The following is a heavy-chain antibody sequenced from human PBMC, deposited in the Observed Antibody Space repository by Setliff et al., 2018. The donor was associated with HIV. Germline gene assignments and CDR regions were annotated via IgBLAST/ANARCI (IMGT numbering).Heavy chain of an antibody. CDR2: IYYSGST. Sequence: PSETLSLTCSLSGGSINDHYFSWIRQSPGKGLEWIGSIYYSGSTNYDPSLKGRVTISVDTSKDQFSLKLRSVTAADTAVYYCARYSTLTTNFDYWGQGTLVTVSS. CDR1: GGSINDHY. V-gene: IGHV4-59*11. J-gene: IGHJ4*02. CDR3: ARYSTLTTNFDY. D-gene: IGHD4-17*01.